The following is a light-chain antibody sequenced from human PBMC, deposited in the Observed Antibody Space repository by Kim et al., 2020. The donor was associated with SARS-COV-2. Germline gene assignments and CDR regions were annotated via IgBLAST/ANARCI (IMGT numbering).Light chain of an antibody. CDR3: QQRNALPLT. CDR1: QTVRTN. J-gene: IGKJ4*01. Sequence: EIVMTQSPATLSVSPGERATLSCRASQTVRTNLVWYQQKPGQAPRVLIDLASNRATGIPARFSGSGSGTDFTLTISSLQSDDVAVYYCQQRNALPLTFGGGTKLEI. CDR2: LAS. V-gene: IGKV3-15*01.